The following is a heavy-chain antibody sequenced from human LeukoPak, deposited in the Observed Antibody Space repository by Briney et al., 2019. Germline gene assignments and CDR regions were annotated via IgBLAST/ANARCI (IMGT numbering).Heavy chain of an antibody. J-gene: IGHJ4*02. CDR1: GFTFSSYG. Sequence: PGRSLRLSCAASGFTFSSYGMHWVRQAPGMGLEWVAVISYDGSNKYYADSVKGRFTISRDNSKDTLYLQMNSLRAEDTAVYYCAKSYYYHSGSFDYWGQGTLVTVSS. V-gene: IGHV3-30*18. CDR3: AKSYYYHSGSFDY. D-gene: IGHD3-10*01. CDR2: ISYDGSNK.